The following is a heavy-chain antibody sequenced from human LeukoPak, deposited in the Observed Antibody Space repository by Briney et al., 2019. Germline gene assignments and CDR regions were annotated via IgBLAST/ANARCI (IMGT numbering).Heavy chain of an antibody. CDR3: ARSPPYYDFWSGYVGWFDP. Sequence: SETLSLTCTVSGGSISSGGYYWSWIRQHPGKGLEWIGYIYYSGSTYYNPSLKSRVTISVDTSKNQFSLKLSSVTAADTAVYYCARSPPYYDFWSGYVGWFDPWGQGTLVTVSS. J-gene: IGHJ5*02. CDR2: IYYSGST. D-gene: IGHD3-3*01. CDR1: GGSISSGGYY. V-gene: IGHV4-31*03.